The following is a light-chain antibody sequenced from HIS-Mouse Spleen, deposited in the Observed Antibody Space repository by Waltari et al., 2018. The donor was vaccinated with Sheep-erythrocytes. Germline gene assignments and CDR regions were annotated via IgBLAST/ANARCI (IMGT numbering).Light chain of an antibody. Sequence: SYELTQPPSVSVSPGQTASITCSGDKLGDKYACWYQQKPGQSPVLVIYQDSKRPSGIPERFSGSYSGNTATLTISGVQAEDEADYYCCSYAGSSTPWVFGGGTKLTVL. V-gene: IGLV3-1*01. J-gene: IGLJ3*02. CDR2: QDS. CDR3: CSYAGSSTPWV. CDR1: KLGDKY.